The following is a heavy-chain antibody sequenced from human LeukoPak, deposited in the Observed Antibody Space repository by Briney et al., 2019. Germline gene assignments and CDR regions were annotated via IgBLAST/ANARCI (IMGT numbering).Heavy chain of an antibody. Sequence: ASVKVSCKASGYTFTSYDINWVRQATGQGLEWMGWMNPNSGNTGYAQKFQGRVTMTRNTSISTAYMELSSLRSEDTAVYYCARDSQWFGEFTYYFDYWGQGTLVTVSS. D-gene: IGHD3-10*01. CDR1: GYTFTSYD. V-gene: IGHV1-8*01. CDR2: MNPNSGNT. CDR3: ARDSQWFGEFTYYFDY. J-gene: IGHJ4*02.